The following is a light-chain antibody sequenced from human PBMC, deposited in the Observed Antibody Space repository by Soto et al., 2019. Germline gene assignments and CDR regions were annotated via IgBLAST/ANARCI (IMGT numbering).Light chain of an antibody. CDR2: RNN. J-gene: IGLJ2*01. CDR1: SSNIGRNY. V-gene: IGLV1-47*01. Sequence: QSVLTQQPSASGTPGQRVTISCSGSSSNIGRNYVYWYQQFPGTAPKLLIYRNNERPSGVPDRFSGSKSGTSASLAISGLRPEDEANFYCAAWDDSLSGVVFGGGTKLTVL. CDR3: AAWDDSLSGVV.